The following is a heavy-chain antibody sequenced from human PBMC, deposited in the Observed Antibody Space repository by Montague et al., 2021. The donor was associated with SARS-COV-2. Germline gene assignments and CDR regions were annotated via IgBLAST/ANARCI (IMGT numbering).Heavy chain of an antibody. CDR3: ATEMPAYDVFDI. CDR2: IYNTGRT. J-gene: IGHJ3*02. D-gene: IGHD2-2*01. V-gene: IGHV4-61*08. Sequence: SETLSLTCTVSGGSVTSGDYYWTWIRQPPGKGLEWIGYIYNTGRTXYNPSPKSRVTISMDTSKNQFSLKVDSVSAADTAVYYCATEMPAYDVFDIWGQGTMVTVSS. CDR1: GGSVTSGDYY.